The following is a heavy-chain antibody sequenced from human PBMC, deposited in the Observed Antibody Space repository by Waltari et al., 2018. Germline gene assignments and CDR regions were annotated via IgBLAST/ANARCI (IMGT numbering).Heavy chain of an antibody. J-gene: IGHJ3*02. Sequence: QEQLVESGGGVVQPGRSLRLSCAASGFTFNTYGVHWVRQAPVKGLEGGAGISYDGSKKYYADSVKGRFAISRDNSKNTLFLEMNSLKVEDTAVYFCAKGGPKYSGNPSALDTWGQGTMVTVSS. V-gene: IGHV3-30*18. D-gene: IGHD1-26*01. CDR2: ISYDGSKK. CDR1: GFTFNTYG. CDR3: AKGGPKYSGNPSALDT.